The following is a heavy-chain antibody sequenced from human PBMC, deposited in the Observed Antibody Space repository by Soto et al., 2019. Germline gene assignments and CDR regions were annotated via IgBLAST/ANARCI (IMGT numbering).Heavy chain of an antibody. CDR2: ISWNSDTV. D-gene: IGHD2-2*01. CDR1: GFTFDDYA. CDR3: AITLRLQRLTGWTHVFAI. Sequence: EVQLVESGGGLVLPGTSLRLSCAASGFTFDDYAMHWVRQAPGKGLEWISGISWNSDTVVYADSVKGRFTISRDNAYNSLYLQTNSLRTDDRALFCCAITLRLQRLTGWTHVFAIWGRGTVVTVSS. V-gene: IGHV3-9*01. J-gene: IGHJ3*02.